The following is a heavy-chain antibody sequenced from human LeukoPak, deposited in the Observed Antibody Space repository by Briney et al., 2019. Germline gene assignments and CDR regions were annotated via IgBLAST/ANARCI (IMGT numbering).Heavy chain of an antibody. J-gene: IGHJ4*02. Sequence: GASVKVSCKASGYTFTSYAISWVRQAPGQGLEWMGRIIPILGIANYAQKFQGRVTITADKSTSTAYMELSSLRSEDTAVYYCARGPSGSTYFDYWGQGTLVTVSS. CDR1: GYTFTSYA. D-gene: IGHD1-26*01. CDR3: ARGPSGSTYFDY. V-gene: IGHV1-69*04. CDR2: IIPILGIA.